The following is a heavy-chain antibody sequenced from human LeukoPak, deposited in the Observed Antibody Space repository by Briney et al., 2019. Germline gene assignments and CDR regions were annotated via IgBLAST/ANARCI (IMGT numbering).Heavy chain of an antibody. CDR3: ARDPGNSGSYFRRPNWFDP. V-gene: IGHV1-18*01. D-gene: IGHD1-26*01. CDR1: GYTFTSYG. J-gene: IGHJ5*02. CDR2: ISAYNGNT. Sequence: GASAKVSCKASGYTFTSYGISWVRQAPGQGLEWMGWISAYNGNTNYAQKLQGRVTMTTDTSTSTAYMELRSLRSDDTAVYYCARDPGNSGSYFRRPNWFDPWGQGTLVTVSS.